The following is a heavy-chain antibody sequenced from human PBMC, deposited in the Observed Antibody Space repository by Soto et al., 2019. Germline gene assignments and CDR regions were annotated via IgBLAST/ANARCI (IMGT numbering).Heavy chain of an antibody. Sequence: QVQLQQWGAGLLKPSETLSLTCAVYGGSFSGYYWSWIRQPPGKGLEWIGESKHSGSTKYNPSVMSRVTISFGTYTNQSSLRVRSVTAADTGVYYCARIGSIAPGAALDYWGQGTLVTVSS. V-gene: IGHV4-34*01. CDR3: ARIGSIAPGAALDY. D-gene: IGHD6-6*01. CDR2: SKHSGST. CDR1: GGSFSGYY. J-gene: IGHJ4*02.